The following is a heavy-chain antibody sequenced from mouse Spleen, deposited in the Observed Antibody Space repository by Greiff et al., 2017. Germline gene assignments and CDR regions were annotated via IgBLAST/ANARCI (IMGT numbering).Heavy chain of an antibody. V-gene: IGHV1-69*01. CDR1: GYTFTSYW. J-gene: IGHJ4*01. Sequence: VQLQQPGAELVMPGASVKLSCKASGYTFTSYWMHWVKQRPGQGLEWIGEIDPSDSYTNYNQKFKGKATLTVDKSSSTAYMQLSSLTSEDSAVYYCARGTTGTYYYAMDYWGQGTSVTVSS. CDR3: ARGTTGTYYYAMDY. D-gene: IGHD4-1*02. CDR2: IDPSDSYT.